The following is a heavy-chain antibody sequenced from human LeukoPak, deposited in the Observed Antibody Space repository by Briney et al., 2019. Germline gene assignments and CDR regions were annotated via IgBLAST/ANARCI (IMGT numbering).Heavy chain of an antibody. CDR2: INHNGST. J-gene: IGHJ6*02. Sequence: PSETLSLTCAVYGGSFSGYYWSWIRQPPGKGLEWIGEINHNGSTNYNPSLKSRVTISVDTSKNQFSLKLSSVTAADTAVYYCARGKLERRGYYYYGMDVWGQGTTVTVSS. CDR1: GGSFSGYY. CDR3: ARGKLERRGYYYYGMDV. D-gene: IGHD1-1*01. V-gene: IGHV4-34*01.